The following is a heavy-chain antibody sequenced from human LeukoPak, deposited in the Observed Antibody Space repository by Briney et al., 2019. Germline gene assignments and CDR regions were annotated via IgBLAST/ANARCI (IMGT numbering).Heavy chain of an antibody. V-gene: IGHV3-21*01. CDR3: ATLDYDFWSGYYPNWFDP. Sequence: GGSLRLSCAASGFTFSNYSMNWVRQAPGKGLEWVSSISSRSSYIYYADSVKGRFTISRDNANNSLSLQMNSLRGGDTAVYYCATLDYDFWSGYYPNWFDPWGQGTLVTVSS. J-gene: IGHJ5*02. CDR2: ISSRSSYI. D-gene: IGHD3-3*01. CDR1: GFTFSNYS.